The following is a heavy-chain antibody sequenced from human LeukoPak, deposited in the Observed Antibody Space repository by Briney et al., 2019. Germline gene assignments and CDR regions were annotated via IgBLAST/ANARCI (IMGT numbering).Heavy chain of an antibody. V-gene: IGHV1-2*02. CDR2: ITPNNGGT. CDR3: ARSAEHCNNGVCFTDYYMDV. J-gene: IGHJ6*03. D-gene: IGHD2-8*01. CDR1: GYTFTGYY. Sequence: GASVKVSCKTSGYTFTGYYLHWVRQAPGQGLEWMGWITPNNGGTNYAQKFQGRVTMTRDTSISTAYMELSSLTSDDTAVYFCARSAEHCNNGVCFTDYYMDVWGKGTTVTVSS.